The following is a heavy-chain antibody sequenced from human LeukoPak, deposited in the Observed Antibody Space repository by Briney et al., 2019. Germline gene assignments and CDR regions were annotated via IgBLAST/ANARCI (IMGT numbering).Heavy chain of an antibody. D-gene: IGHD3-22*01. CDR2: INPKSGGT. CDR3: AREGGERSYYDSSGYYCDC. J-gene: IGHJ4*02. V-gene: IGHV1-2*02. Sequence: ASVKVSFKASAYPFTGYYMHWVRQAPGQGLEWMGWINPKSGGTNYAQKFQGRVTMTRDTSISTAYMELSSLRSDDTAVYYCAREGGERSYYDSSGYYCDCWGQGTLVTVSS. CDR1: AYPFTGYY.